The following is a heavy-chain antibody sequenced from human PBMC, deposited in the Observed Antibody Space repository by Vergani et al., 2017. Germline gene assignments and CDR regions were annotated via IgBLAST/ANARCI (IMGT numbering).Heavy chain of an antibody. CDR2: ISGSGGST. D-gene: IGHD2-2*01. Sequence: EVQLLESGGGLVQPGGSLRLSCAASGFTFSSYAMSWVRQAPGKGLEWVSAISGSGGSTYYADSVKGRFTISRDNSKNTLYLQMNSLRAEDTAVYYCAKVPYCSSTXCARKGDSYYGMDVWGQGTTVTVSS. J-gene: IGHJ6*02. V-gene: IGHV3-23*01. CDR3: AKVPYCSSTXCARKGDSYYGMDV. CDR1: GFTFSSYA.